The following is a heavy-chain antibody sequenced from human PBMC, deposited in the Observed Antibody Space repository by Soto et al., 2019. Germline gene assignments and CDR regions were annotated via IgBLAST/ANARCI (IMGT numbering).Heavy chain of an antibody. V-gene: IGHV3-23*01. CDR2: ISPSGDAT. Sequence: PGGSLRLSCAASGFTFAHFGMSWIRQVPGKGLEWVSMISPSGDATYYADSVKGRFTISRDNSKNTLYLQMNSLRAEDTAVYYCAKARRKISPFPFDYWGQGTLVTVSS. CDR3: AKARRKISPFPFDY. CDR1: GFTFAHFG. J-gene: IGHJ4*02.